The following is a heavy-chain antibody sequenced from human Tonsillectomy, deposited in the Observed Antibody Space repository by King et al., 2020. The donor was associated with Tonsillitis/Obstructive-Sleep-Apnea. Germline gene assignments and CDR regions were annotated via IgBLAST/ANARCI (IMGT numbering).Heavy chain of an antibody. V-gene: IGHV4-39*01. CDR1: GGSISSPSYW. CDR2: IHYSGST. D-gene: IGHD3/OR15-3a*01. CDR3: ARQVGSGLWALDI. J-gene: IGHJ3*02. Sequence: QLQESGPGLVKPSETLSLTCTVSGGSISSPSYWWGWIRQPPGEALECIGSIHYSGSTYYNPSLKSRLTISVETSKNQFSLRLSSVPAADTAVYICARQVGSGLWALDIWGQGTMVTVSS.